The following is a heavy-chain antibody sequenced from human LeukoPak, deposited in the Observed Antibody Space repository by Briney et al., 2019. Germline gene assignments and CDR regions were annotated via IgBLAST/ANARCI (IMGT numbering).Heavy chain of an antibody. CDR3: ARYDPSDYATSGLYYGVYFDF. D-gene: IGHD3-22*01. J-gene: IGHJ4*02. CDR2: IYYNGNT. V-gene: IGHV4-59*08. Sequence: SETLSLTCSVSGGSITGHYWSWIRQSPRKGLEWIGYIYYNGNTNYNPSLKSRVIILLDMSKNQFSLKLTSVTAADTAIYYCARYDPSDYATSGLYYGVYFDFWGQGTLVSVSS. CDR1: GGSITGHY.